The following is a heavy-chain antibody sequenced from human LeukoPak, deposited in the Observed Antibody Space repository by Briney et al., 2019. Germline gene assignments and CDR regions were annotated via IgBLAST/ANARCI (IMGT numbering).Heavy chain of an antibody. V-gene: IGHV3-30*18. CDR1: GFTFSSYG. CDR3: AKPHHYSVLWYFDY. D-gene: IGHD5/OR15-5a*01. CDR2: TSYDGNTK. Sequence: GGSLRLSCAASGFTFSSYGMHWVRQAPGKGLEWVAVTSYDGNTKYYADSVKGRFTVYRDNSKNTLYLEMNSLRSEDTAVYYCAKPHHYSVLWYFDYWGQGTLVTVSS. J-gene: IGHJ4*02.